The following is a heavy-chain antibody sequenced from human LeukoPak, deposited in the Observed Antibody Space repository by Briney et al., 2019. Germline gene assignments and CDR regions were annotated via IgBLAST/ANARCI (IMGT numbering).Heavy chain of an antibody. CDR2: ISYDGSNK. D-gene: IGHD6-13*01. CDR3: AKDGAAAGTGYFDY. CDR1: GFTFSSYG. V-gene: IGHV3-30*18. J-gene: IGHJ4*02. Sequence: GGSLRLSCAASGFTFSSYGMHWVRQAPGKGLEWVAVISYDGSNKYYADSVKGRFTISRVNSKNTLYLQMNSLRAEDTAVYYCAKDGAAAGTGYFDYWGQGTLVTVSS.